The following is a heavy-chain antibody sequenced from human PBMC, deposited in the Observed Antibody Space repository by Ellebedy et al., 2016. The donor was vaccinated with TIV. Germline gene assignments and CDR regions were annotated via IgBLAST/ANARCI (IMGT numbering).Heavy chain of an antibody. J-gene: IGHJ6*03. CDR1: GYSDNSYW. V-gene: IGHV5-51*01. CDR3: AVHTTVTVYDSYTMDV. CDR2: IFPGDSDT. Sequence: GESLKISXKESGYSDNSYWIGWVRQMPGKGLEWMGIIFPGDSDTRYSPAFEGQVTISADPSIRTVYLQWGNLQASDTAIYYCAVHTTVTVYDSYTMDVWGNGTTVTVSS. D-gene: IGHD4-17*01.